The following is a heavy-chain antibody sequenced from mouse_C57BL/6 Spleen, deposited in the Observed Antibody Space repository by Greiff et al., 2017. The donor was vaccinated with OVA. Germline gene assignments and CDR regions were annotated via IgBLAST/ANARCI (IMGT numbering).Heavy chain of an antibody. CDR3: ARRRSSYVYFDV. CDR2: INPYNGGT. CDR1: GYTFTDYY. Sequence: VQLQQSGPVLVKPGASVKMSCKASGYTFTDYYMNWVKQSHGKSLEWIGVINPYNGGTSYNQKFKGKATLTVDKSSSTAYMELNSLTSEDSAVYYCARRRSSYVYFDVWGTGTTGTVAS. D-gene: IGHD1-1*01. J-gene: IGHJ1*03. V-gene: IGHV1-19*01.